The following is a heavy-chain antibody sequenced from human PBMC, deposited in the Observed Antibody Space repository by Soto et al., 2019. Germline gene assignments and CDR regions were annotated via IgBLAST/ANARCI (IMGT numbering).Heavy chain of an antibody. Sequence: GASVKVSCKASGYTFTSYGISWVRQAPGQGLEWMGWISAYNGNTNYAQKLQGRVTMTTDTSTSTAYMELRSLRSDDTAVYYCARVELLWFGEYSNRWFDPWGQGTLVTVSS. V-gene: IGHV1-18*01. D-gene: IGHD3-10*01. CDR2: ISAYNGNT. CDR3: ARVELLWFGEYSNRWFDP. J-gene: IGHJ5*02. CDR1: GYTFTSYG.